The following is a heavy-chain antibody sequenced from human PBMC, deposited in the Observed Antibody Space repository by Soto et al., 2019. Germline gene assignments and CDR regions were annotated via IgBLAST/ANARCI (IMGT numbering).Heavy chain of an antibody. V-gene: IGHV4-59*01. CDR1: GGSISSYY. Sequence: PSETLSLTCTVSGGSISSYYWSWIRQPPGKGLEWIGYIYYSGSTNYNPSLKSRVTISVDTSKNQFSLKLSSVTAADTAVYYCARDSYDILTGYYPYYGMDVWGQGTTVT. D-gene: IGHD3-9*01. CDR3: ARDSYDILTGYYPYYGMDV. CDR2: IYYSGST. J-gene: IGHJ6*02.